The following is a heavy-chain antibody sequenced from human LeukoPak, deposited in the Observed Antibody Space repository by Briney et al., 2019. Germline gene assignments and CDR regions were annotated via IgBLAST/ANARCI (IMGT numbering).Heavy chain of an antibody. CDR1: GGSISSSSYY. V-gene: IGHV4-39*01. CDR2: IYYSGST. CDR3: ARQGGIYDFWTPIPDY. J-gene: IGHJ4*02. D-gene: IGHD3-3*01. Sequence: PSETLSLTCTASGGSISSSSYYWGWIRQPPGKGLEWIGSIYYSGSTYYNPSLKSRVTISVDTSKNQFSLKLSSVTAADTAVYYCARQGGIYDFWTPIPDYWGQGTLVTVSS.